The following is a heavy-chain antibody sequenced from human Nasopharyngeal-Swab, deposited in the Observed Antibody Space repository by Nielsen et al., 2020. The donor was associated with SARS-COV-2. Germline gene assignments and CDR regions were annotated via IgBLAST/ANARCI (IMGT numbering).Heavy chain of an antibody. D-gene: IGHD3-16*02. CDR1: RGTFSSYA. V-gene: IGHV1-69*10. CDR3: AREIMITFGGVIVESFAYFDY. CDR2: IIPILGIA. Sequence: SVKVSRKASRGTFSSYAIIWVRQAPGQGLAWMGWIIPILGIANYAQKFQGRVTITADKSTSTAYMELSSLRSEDTAVYYCAREIMITFGGVIVESFAYFDYWGQGTLVTVSS. J-gene: IGHJ4*02.